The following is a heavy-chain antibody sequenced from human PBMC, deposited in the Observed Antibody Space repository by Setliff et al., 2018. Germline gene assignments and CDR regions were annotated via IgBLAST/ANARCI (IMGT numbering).Heavy chain of an antibody. CDR3: AREVGTSTSSDAFDV. J-gene: IGHJ3*01. D-gene: IGHD1-26*01. CDR1: GGSISSYY. V-gene: IGHV4-4*08. CDR2: IYHSGSA. Sequence: SETLSLTCTVSGGSISSYYWSWIRQPPGKGLEWIAYIYHSGSAYYNPSLKSRVTMSVDTSKNQFSLHLTSVTAADTAVYYCAREVGTSTSSDAFDVWGQGMMVTVS.